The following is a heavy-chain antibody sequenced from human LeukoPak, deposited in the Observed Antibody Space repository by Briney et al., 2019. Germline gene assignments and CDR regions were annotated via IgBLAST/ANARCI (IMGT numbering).Heavy chain of an antibody. CDR1: GGSFSGYY. Sequence: SETLSLTCAVYGGSFSGYYWSWIRRPPGKGLEWIGEINHSGSTNYNPSLKSRVTISVDTSKNQFSLKLSSVTAADTAVYYCARAHDSSNFDYWGQGTLVTVSS. V-gene: IGHV4-34*01. J-gene: IGHJ4*02. D-gene: IGHD3-22*01. CDR3: ARAHDSSNFDY. CDR2: INHSGST.